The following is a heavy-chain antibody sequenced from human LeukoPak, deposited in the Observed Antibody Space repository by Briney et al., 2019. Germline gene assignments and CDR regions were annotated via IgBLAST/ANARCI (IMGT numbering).Heavy chain of an antibody. CDR2: MPYDGGNK. J-gene: IGHJ4*02. D-gene: IGHD1-26*01. CDR1: GFTFSSYG. V-gene: IGHV3-30*18. Sequence: PGGSLRLSCAASGFTFSSYGMHWVRQAPGKGLEWVALMPYDGGNKYYADSVKGRFTISRDNSKNTLYLEMNSLAAEDTAVYYCVKDQGRGTYSFDYWGQGTLVTVSS. CDR3: VKDQGRGTYSFDY.